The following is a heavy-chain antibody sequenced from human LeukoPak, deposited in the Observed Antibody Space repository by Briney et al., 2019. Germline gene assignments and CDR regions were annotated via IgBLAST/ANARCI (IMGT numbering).Heavy chain of an antibody. CDR2: IYYSGST. J-gene: IGHJ4*02. CDR1: GGSISSYY. CDR3: ARGVTGTTCDY. Sequence: SETLSLTCTVSGGSISSYYWSWIRQPPGKGLEWIGYIYYSGSTNYNPSLKSRVTISVDTSKNQFSLKLSSVTAADTAVCYCARGVTGTTCDYWGQGTLVTVSS. V-gene: IGHV4-59*01. D-gene: IGHD1-20*01.